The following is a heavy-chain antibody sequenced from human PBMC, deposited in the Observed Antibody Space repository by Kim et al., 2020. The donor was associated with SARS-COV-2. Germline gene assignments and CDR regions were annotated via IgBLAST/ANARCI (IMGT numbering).Heavy chain of an antibody. CDR1: GFTFTSSA. Sequence: SVKVSCKASGFTFTSSAVQWVRQARGQRLEWIGWIVVGSGNTNYAQKFQERVTITRDMSTSTAYMELSSLRSEDTAVYYCAALHYYDSSGEHNDAFDIWGQGTMVTVSS. D-gene: IGHD3-22*01. J-gene: IGHJ3*02. V-gene: IGHV1-58*01. CDR3: AALHYYDSSGEHNDAFDI. CDR2: IVVGSGNT.